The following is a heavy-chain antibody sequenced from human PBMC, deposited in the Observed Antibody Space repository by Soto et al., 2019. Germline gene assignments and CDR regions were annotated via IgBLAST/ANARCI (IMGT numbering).Heavy chain of an antibody. V-gene: IGHV5-10-1*01. J-gene: IGHJ4*02. D-gene: IGHD2-21*02. Sequence: PXESLKISFKGSGYSFTNYWISWVRQIPGKGLEWMGRIDPSDSDIKYSPSFQGHVTISADKSISTAYLQWRNLKASDTAMYYCARLYCGGDCYAFDYWGQGSLVTVSS. CDR3: ARLYCGGDCYAFDY. CDR2: IDPSDSDI. CDR1: GYSFTNYW.